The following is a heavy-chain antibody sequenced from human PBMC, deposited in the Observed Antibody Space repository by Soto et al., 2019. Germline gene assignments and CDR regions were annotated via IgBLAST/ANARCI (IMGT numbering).Heavy chain of an antibody. CDR2: ISNGGSYI. D-gene: IGHD2-8*01. CDR3: AKERGSLILGGETFGYSFDS. Sequence: EVSLVESGGGLVKPGGSLRLSCAASGFTLSGFTMNWVRQAPGKGLEWVSSISNGGSYIYYGDSFKGRFTISRDNAKNSLFLEMNSLRVEDTAVYFCAKERGSLILGGETFGYSFDSWGQGNLVSVSS. CDR1: GFTLSGFT. J-gene: IGHJ4*02. V-gene: IGHV3-21*01.